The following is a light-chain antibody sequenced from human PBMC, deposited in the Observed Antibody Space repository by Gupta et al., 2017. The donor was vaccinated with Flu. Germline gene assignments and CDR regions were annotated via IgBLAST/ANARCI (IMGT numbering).Light chain of an antibody. CDR3: SSYTSSDTYV. J-gene: IGLJ1*01. V-gene: IGLV2-18*02. Sequence: QSALTQPPSVSGSPGHSVTLSCTGTSSDGGNYTRESWSQQPPDTAPTRLTYEVSKRPSGVPDRFSGSQSGTTASLTISVLQAEDEADYYCSSYTSSDTYVFGTGTKVTVL. CDR2: EVS. CDR1: SSDGGNYTR.